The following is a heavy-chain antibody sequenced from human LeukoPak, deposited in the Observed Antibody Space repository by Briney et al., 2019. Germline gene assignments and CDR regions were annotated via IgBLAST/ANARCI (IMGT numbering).Heavy chain of an antibody. CDR3: ARGYYYDSSGYSPYYYYYMDV. D-gene: IGHD3-22*01. Sequence: SVKVSCKASGGTFSSYAISWVRQAPGQGLEWMGGIIPIFGTANYAQKFQGRVTITADKSTSTAYMELSSLGSEDTAVYYCARGYYYDSSGYSPYYYYYMDVWGKGTTVTVSS. CDR1: GGTFSSYA. CDR2: IIPIFGTA. V-gene: IGHV1-69*06. J-gene: IGHJ6*03.